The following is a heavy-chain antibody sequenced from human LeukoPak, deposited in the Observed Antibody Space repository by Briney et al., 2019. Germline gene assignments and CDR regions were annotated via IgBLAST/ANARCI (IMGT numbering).Heavy chain of an antibody. CDR3: ATSPGGGSYIYLDY. CDR2: IIPIFGTA. J-gene: IGHJ4*02. Sequence: SVKVSCKASGGTFSSYAISWVRQAPGQGLEWMGGIIPIFGTANYAQKFQGRVTITADESTSTAYMELSSLRSEDTAVYYCATSPGGGSYIYLDYWGQGTLVTVSS. CDR1: GGTFSSYA. V-gene: IGHV1-69*01. D-gene: IGHD1-26*01.